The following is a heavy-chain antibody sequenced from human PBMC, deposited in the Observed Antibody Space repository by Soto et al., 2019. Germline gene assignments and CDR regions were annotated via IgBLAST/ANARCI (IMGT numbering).Heavy chain of an antibody. CDR3: ASSYGDYEDYYYYYGMDV. V-gene: IGHV1-18*01. J-gene: IGHJ6*02. Sequence: ASVKVSCKASGYTFTSYGISWVRQAPGQGLEWMGWISAYNGNTNYAQKLQGRVTMTTDTSTSTAYMELRSLRSDDTAVYYCASSYGDYEDYYYYYGMDVWGQGTTVTVSS. CDR1: GYTFTSYG. D-gene: IGHD4-17*01. CDR2: ISAYNGNT.